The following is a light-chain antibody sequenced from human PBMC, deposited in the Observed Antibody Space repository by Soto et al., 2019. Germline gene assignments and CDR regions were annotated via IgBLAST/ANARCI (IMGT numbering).Light chain of an antibody. V-gene: IGKV1-33*01. CDR1: QDISNY. Sequence: DIQMTQSPSSLSASVGDRVTITCQASQDISNYLNWYQQKPGKAPKLLIYDASNLETGVPSRFSGSGSGTDFTFTISSLLPEDIATYYCQQYDNLPWTFGQGTKVEIK. J-gene: IGKJ1*01. CDR3: QQYDNLPWT. CDR2: DAS.